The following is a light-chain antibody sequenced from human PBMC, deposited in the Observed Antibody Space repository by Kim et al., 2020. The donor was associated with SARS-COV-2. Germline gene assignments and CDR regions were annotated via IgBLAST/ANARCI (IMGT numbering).Light chain of an antibody. CDR1: QSISNW. CDR2: DVS. V-gene: IGKV1-5*01. CDR3: HQYKSYSPWT. Sequence: SVGDRVTITCRASQSISNWLAWYQQKPGKAPKVLIYDVSSLESGVPSRFSGSGSGTEFTLTINSLQPDDFATYYCHQYKSYSPWTFGQGTKVDIK. J-gene: IGKJ1*01.